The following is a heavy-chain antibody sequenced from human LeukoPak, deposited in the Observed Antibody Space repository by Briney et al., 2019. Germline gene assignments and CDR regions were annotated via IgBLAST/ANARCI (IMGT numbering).Heavy chain of an antibody. Sequence: GASVKVSCKASGYTFTGYYMHWVRQAPGQGLEWMGWINPNSGGTNYAQKFQGRVTMTRDTSISTAYMELSRLRSDDTAVYYCARDHGTMVRGVIRPYYHYGMDVWGQGTTVTVSS. CDR2: INPNSGGT. D-gene: IGHD3-10*01. V-gene: IGHV1-2*02. CDR3: ARDHGTMVRGVIRPYYHYGMDV. CDR1: GYTFTGYY. J-gene: IGHJ6*02.